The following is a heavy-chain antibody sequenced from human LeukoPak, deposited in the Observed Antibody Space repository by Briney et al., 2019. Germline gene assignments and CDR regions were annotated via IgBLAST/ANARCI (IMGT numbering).Heavy chain of an antibody. J-gene: IGHJ4*02. V-gene: IGHV4-59*08. D-gene: IGHD6-13*01. Sequence: SETLSLTCTVSGGSISSYYWSWIRQPRGKGLEWIGYIYYSGSTNYNPSLKSRVTISVDTSKNQFSLKLSSVTAADTAVYYCARTDSSSWYSDYWGQGTLVTVSS. CDR3: ARTDSSSWYSDY. CDR2: IYYSGST. CDR1: GGSISSYY.